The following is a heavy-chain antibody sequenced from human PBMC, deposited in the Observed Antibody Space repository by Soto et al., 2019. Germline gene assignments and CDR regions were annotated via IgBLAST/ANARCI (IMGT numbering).Heavy chain of an antibody. V-gene: IGHV3-21*01. CDR3: AIESEDLTSNFDY. Sequence: EVQLVESGGGLVKPGGSLRLSCAASGFTFTRSSMNWVRQAPGKGLEWVSSISRTTNYIYYADSMTGRFTVSRDNSKNSVYLEMNSLSAEDTAVYYCAIESEDLTSNFDYWCQGTLVTVSS. CDR2: ISRTTNYI. CDR1: GFTFTRSS. J-gene: IGHJ4*02.